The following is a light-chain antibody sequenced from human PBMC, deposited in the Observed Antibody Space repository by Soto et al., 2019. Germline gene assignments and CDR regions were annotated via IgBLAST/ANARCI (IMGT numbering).Light chain of an antibody. J-gene: IGLJ1*01. Sequence: SVLTQPPSASESPGQRVTISCSGSSSTVGSNAVNWSQQLPGTAPTLLIYSNNERLSGVPDRFSGSKSGTSAYLAISGLQSEDEADYPCATWDDSLNGYVFGTGTKVTVL. CDR1: SSTVGSNA. CDR3: ATWDDSLNGYV. CDR2: SNN. V-gene: IGLV1-44*01.